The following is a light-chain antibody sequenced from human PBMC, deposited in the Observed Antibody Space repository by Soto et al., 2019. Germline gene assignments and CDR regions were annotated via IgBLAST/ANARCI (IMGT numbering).Light chain of an antibody. Sequence: EIVLTQSPGTLSLSPGERATLSCRASQSVSSSYLAWYQQKPGQAPRLLIYGASSRATGIPDRFSGSGSGTDFNLTIIRLEPEDFALYYCQQYGSSPTFGQGTKVEIK. CDR1: QSVSSSY. J-gene: IGKJ1*01. V-gene: IGKV3-20*01. CDR3: QQYGSSPT. CDR2: GAS.